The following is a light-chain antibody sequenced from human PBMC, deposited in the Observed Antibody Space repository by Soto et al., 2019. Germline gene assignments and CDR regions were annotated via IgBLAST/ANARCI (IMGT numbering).Light chain of an antibody. CDR1: QSVSSSY. V-gene: IGKV3-20*01. CDR2: GAS. CDR3: QQYGSSPYT. J-gene: IGKJ2*01. Sequence: EIVLTQSPGTLSLSPGERATLSCRASQSVSSSYLAWYQQKLGQAPRLLIYGASSRATGIPDRFSGSGSGTDFTLTISSLEPEDFAVYYCQQYGSSPYTFGQGTKLAIK.